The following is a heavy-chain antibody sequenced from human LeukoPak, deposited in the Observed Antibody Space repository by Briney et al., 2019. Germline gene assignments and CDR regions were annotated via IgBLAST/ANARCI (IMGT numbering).Heavy chain of an antibody. V-gene: IGHV1-69*04. J-gene: IGHJ4*02. CDR1: GGTFSSYA. D-gene: IGHD3-22*01. Sequence: GASVKVSCKASGGTFSSYAISWVRQAPGQGLEWMGRIIPILGIANYAQKFQGRVTITADKSTSTAYVELSSLRSEDTAVYYCARDTYDSSGYLGDYWGQGTLVTVSS. CDR3: ARDTYDSSGYLGDY. CDR2: IIPILGIA.